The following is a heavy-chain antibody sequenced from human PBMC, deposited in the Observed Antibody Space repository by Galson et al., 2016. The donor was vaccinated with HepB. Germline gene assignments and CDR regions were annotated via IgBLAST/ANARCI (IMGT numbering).Heavy chain of an antibody. CDR2: IYSGGST. CDR3: TRDGWTSNWFGY. D-gene: IGHD6-19*01. CDR1: GFTVSTDY. Sequence: SLRLSCAGSGFTVSTDYMSWVRQAPGKGLEWVSIIYSGGSTYYADSVKGRFSISRDNPKNTLYLQMDSPRVEDTAVYYCTRDGWTSNWFGYWGQGTLVTVSS. J-gene: IGHJ5*01. V-gene: IGHV3-66*02.